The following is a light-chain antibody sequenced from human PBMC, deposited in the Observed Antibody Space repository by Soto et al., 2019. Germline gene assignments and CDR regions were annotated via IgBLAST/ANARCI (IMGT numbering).Light chain of an antibody. CDR3: QQTYTTRVYT. J-gene: IGKJ2*01. V-gene: IGKV1-39*01. CDR2: ASS. CDR1: QSISVN. Sequence: DILLTQSPTSLSASVGDTVTITCRASQSISVNLNWYQHRPGEAPKVLIYASSTLATGAPSRFSGSGVGTDFTLTISSLRLEDFATYYCQQTYTTRVYTFGQGTKLEFK.